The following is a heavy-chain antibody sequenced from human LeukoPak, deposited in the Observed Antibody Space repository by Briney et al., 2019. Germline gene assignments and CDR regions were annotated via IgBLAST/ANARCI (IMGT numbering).Heavy chain of an antibody. D-gene: IGHD3-10*01. Sequence: SETLSLTCAVYGGSFSGYYWSWIRQPPGKGLEWIGEINHSGSTNYNPSLKSRVTISVDTSKNQFSLKLSSVTAADTAVYCCASPYYYGSGSYGNAFDIWGQGTMVTVSS. CDR3: ASPYYYGSGSYGNAFDI. J-gene: IGHJ3*02. CDR1: GGSFSGYY. CDR2: INHSGST. V-gene: IGHV4-34*01.